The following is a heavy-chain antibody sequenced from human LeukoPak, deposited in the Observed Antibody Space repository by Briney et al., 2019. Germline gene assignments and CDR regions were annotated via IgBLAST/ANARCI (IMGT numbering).Heavy chain of an antibody. CDR3: ARAPGGDDAFDI. J-gene: IGHJ3*02. CDR1: GGSISSSSYY. D-gene: IGHD7-27*01. Sequence: PSETLSLTCTVSGGSISSSSYYWGWIRQPPGKGLEWIGSIYYSGSTYYNPSLKSRVTISVDTSKNQFSLQLNSVTPEDTAVYYCARAPGGDDAFDIWGQGTMVTVSS. CDR2: IYYSGST. V-gene: IGHV4-39*07.